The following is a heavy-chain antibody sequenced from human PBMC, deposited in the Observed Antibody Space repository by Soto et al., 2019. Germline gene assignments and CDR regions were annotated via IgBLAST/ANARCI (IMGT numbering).Heavy chain of an antibody. Sequence: ASVKVSCKASGYTFTSYGISWVRQAPGQGLEWMGWISAYNGNTNYAQKLQGRVTMTTDTSTSTAYMELRSLRSDDTAVYYCARTVYYYDSSGYYLYYFDYWGQGTLVTVSS. CDR3: ARTVYYYDSSGYYLYYFDY. V-gene: IGHV1-18*01. CDR1: GYTFTSYG. J-gene: IGHJ4*02. CDR2: ISAYNGNT. D-gene: IGHD3-22*01.